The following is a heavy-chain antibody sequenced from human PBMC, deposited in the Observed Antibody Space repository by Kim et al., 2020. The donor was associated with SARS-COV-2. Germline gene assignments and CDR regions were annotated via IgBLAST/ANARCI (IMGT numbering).Heavy chain of an antibody. CDR3: ARDLSGWEGKFDY. CDR1: GGTFSSYA. Sequence: SVKVSCKASGGTFSSYAISWVRQAPGQGLEWMGGIIPIFGTANYAQKFQGRVTITADESTSTAYMELSSLRSEDTAVYYCARDLSGWEGKFDYWGQGTLVTVSS. CDR2: IIPIFGTA. D-gene: IGHD6-19*01. V-gene: IGHV1-69*13. J-gene: IGHJ4*02.